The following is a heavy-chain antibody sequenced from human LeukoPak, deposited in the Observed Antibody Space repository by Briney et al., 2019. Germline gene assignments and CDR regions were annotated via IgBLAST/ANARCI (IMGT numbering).Heavy chain of an antibody. CDR2: IYYSGST. J-gene: IGHJ4*02. CDR1: GGSISSSSYY. D-gene: IGHD3-3*01. CDR3: ARDVRGDYYDFWSGYYYFDY. Sequence: PSETLSLTCTVSGGSISSSSYYWGWIRQPPGKGLEWIGSIYYSGSTYYNPSLKSRVTISVDTSKNQFSLKLSSVTAADTAVYYCARDVRGDYYDFWSGYYYFDYWGQGTLVTVSS. V-gene: IGHV4-39*02.